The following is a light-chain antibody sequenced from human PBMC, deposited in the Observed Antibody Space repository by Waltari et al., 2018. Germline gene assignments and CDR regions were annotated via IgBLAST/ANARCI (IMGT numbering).Light chain of an antibody. CDR3: QSSDSTDVV. V-gene: IGLV6-57*03. J-gene: IGLJ2*01. CDR2: EDD. CDR1: SGGIANNY. Sequence: NFILTQPPSVSASPGETATISCTRSSGGIANNYVQWYQQRPGSVPITVIFEDDQRPSGVPDRFSGSLDSSSDSASLTISDLRTEDEADYYCQSSDSTDVVFGGGTKLTVL.